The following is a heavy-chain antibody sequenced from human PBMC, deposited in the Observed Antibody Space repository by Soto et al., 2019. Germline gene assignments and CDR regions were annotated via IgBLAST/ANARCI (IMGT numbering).Heavy chain of an antibody. J-gene: IGHJ5*02. D-gene: IGHD3-10*01. CDR1: GYSFTSYC. V-gene: IGHV5-51*01. Sequence: PGESLRISCNGSGYSFTSYCIGWVLQMPGKGLDWMWIIYPCDSDTRYSPSFQCQVTISADKSISTAYLQWSSLKASDTAMYHCARSALYYHGPGSYYNPGGWFDPCGQGTLVTFSS. CDR3: ARSALYYHGPGSYYNPGGWFDP. CDR2: IYPCDSDT.